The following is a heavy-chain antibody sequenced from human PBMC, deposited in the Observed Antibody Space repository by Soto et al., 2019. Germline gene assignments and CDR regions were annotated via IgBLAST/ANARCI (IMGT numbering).Heavy chain of an antibody. V-gene: IGHV1-8*01. CDR3: ARTPYYYYYMDV. J-gene: IGHJ6*03. Sequence: QVQLVQSGAEVKKPGASVKVSCKASGYTFTSYDINWVRQATGQGLEWMGWMNPNSGNTGYAQKFQGRVTMTRNTSISTAYMELSSLRSEDTAEYYCARTPYYYYYMDVWGKGTTVTVSS. D-gene: IGHD2-15*01. CDR2: MNPNSGNT. CDR1: GYTFTSYD.